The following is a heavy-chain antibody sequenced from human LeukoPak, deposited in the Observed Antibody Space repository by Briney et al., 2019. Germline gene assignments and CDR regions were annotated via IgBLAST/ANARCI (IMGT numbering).Heavy chain of an antibody. CDR3: ARDPLWFGELYIPNPD. CDR2: IYSGGST. Sequence: GGSLRLSCAASGFTVSSNYMSWVRQAPRKGLEWVSVIYSGGSTYYADSVKGRFTISRDNSKNTLYLQMNSLRAEDTAVYYCARDPLWFGELYIPNPDWGQGTLVTVSS. D-gene: IGHD3-10*01. J-gene: IGHJ4*02. CDR1: GFTVSSNY. V-gene: IGHV3-66*01.